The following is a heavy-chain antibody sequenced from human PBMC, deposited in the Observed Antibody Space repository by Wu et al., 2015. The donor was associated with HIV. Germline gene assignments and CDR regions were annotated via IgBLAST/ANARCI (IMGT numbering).Heavy chain of an antibody. CDR1: GYNFARYY. CDR2: INPLTGAT. V-gene: IGHV1-2*02. CDR3: STFHESQHY. J-gene: IGHJ4*02. Sequence: QVQLVQSGAEVKKPGASVKVSCKASGYNFARYYIHWVRLAPGQGLQWMGWINPLTGATAYQRNFQGRVTMTRDTSMNAAYMELRGLGSGDTALFYCSTFHESQHYWGPGTLVVVSS. D-gene: IGHD3-3*02.